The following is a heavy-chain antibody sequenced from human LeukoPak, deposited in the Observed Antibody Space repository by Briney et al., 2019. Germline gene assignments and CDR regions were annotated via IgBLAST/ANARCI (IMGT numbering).Heavy chain of an antibody. J-gene: IGHJ4*02. V-gene: IGHV3-53*04. CDR1: AFTVSSNC. CDR2: IYSAGST. Sequence: GGSLRLSCAASAFTVSSNCMIWVRQPPGKGLEWVSVIYSAGSTYNADSVKGRFTISRHNSKNTVYVQMDNLRPEGTAVYYCARVDTTLSYKLDYWGQGTLVTVSS. D-gene: IGHD1-1*01. CDR3: ARVDTTLSYKLDY.